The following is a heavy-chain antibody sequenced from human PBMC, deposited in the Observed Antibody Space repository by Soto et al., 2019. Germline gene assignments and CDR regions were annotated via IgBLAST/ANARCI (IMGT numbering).Heavy chain of an antibody. J-gene: IGHJ4*02. V-gene: IGHV3-73*01. CDR2: IRSKANSYAT. Sequence: GGSLRLSCAASGFTFSGSAMHWVRQASGKGLEWVGRIRSKANSYATAYAASVKGRFTISRDDSKNTAYLQMNSLKTEDTAVYYCTITPVAGTDHRYWGQGTLVTVSS. CDR1: GFTFSGSA. D-gene: IGHD6-19*01. CDR3: TITPVAGTDHRY.